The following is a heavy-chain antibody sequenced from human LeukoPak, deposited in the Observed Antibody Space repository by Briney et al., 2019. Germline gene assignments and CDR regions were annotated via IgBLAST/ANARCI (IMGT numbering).Heavy chain of an antibody. V-gene: IGHV1-8*01. D-gene: IGHD7-27*01. Sequence: ASVKVSCKASGYTFTSYDINWVRQATGRGLEWMGWMNPNSGNTGYAQEFQGRVTMTRNTSISTAYMELSSLRSEDTAVYYCARGRVTGDIYYYYGMDVWGQGTTVTVSS. CDR3: ARGRVTGDIYYYYGMDV. J-gene: IGHJ6*02. CDR1: GYTFTSYD. CDR2: MNPNSGNT.